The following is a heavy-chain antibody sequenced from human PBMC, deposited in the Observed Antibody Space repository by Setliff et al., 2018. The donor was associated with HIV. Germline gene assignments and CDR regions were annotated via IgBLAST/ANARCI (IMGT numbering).Heavy chain of an antibody. V-gene: IGHV4-34*01. CDR3: ARARRAGSGPKYFQH. CDR2: TNHSGST. J-gene: IGHJ1*01. Sequence: TSETLSLTCAVYGGSFNGYYWSWIRQPPGKGLEWIGETNHSGSTNYNPSLKSRVTMSVDKSKNQFSLRLSSVTAADTAVYYCARARRAGSGPKYFQHWGQGTLVTVSS. CDR1: GGSFNGYY. D-gene: IGHD2-15*01.